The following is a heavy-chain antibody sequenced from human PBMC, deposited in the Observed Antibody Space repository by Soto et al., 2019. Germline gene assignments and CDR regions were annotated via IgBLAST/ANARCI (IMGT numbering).Heavy chain of an antibody. Sequence: ASVKVSCKASGYTFTSYDIYWVRQATGQGLEWMGWMNPSTGNSGYAQKFQGRVTMTSDTSISTAHMELSSLRSEGTAVYYCARRAETNGWNGFGADKYYFDFWGQGTLVTVSS. J-gene: IGHJ4*02. CDR2: MNPSTGNS. V-gene: IGHV1-8*01. D-gene: IGHD1-1*01. CDR3: ARRAETNGWNGFGADKYYFDF. CDR1: GYTFTSYD.